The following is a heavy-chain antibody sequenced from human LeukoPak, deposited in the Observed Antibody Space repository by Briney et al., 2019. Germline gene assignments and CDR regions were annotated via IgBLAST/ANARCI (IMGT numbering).Heavy chain of an antibody. CDR3: ASGYPDPYYFDY. CDR2: IYHSGST. CDR1: GGSISSGGYS. Sequence: KASETLSLTCAVSGGSISSGGYSWSWIRQPPGKGLEWIGYIYHSGSTYYSPSLESRVTISLDRSKNQFSLKLSSVTAADTAVYYCASGYPDPYYFDYWGQGTLVTVSS. V-gene: IGHV4-30-2*01. D-gene: IGHD5-12*01. J-gene: IGHJ4*02.